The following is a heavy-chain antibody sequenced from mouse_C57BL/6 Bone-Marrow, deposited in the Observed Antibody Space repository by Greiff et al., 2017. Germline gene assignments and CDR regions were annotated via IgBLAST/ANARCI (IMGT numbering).Heavy chain of an antibody. V-gene: IGHV1-59*01. D-gene: IGHD1-1*01. Sequence: QVQLKQSGAELVRPGTSVKLSCKASGYTFTSYWMHWVKQRPGQGLEWIGEIDPSDSYTNYNEKFKGKATLTVETSSNTAYMQLSRLTSDDSAVYYCAGSSNGISYGDYWGQGTLVTVSA. J-gene: IGHJ3*01. CDR3: AGSSNGISYGDY. CDR1: GYTFTSYW. CDR2: IDPSDSYT.